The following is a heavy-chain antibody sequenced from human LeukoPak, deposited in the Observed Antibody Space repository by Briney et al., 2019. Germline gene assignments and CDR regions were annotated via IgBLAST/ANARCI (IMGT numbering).Heavy chain of an antibody. Sequence: PSETLSLTCAVYGGSFSGYYWSWIRQPPGKGLEWIGEINHSGSTHYNPSLKSRVTISVDTSKNQFSLKLSSVTAADTAVYYCARGETSRCSSTSCYRGFDYWGQGPLVTVSS. CDR1: GGSFSGYY. V-gene: IGHV4-34*01. CDR2: INHSGST. D-gene: IGHD2-2*02. J-gene: IGHJ4*02. CDR3: ARGETSRCSSTSCYRGFDY.